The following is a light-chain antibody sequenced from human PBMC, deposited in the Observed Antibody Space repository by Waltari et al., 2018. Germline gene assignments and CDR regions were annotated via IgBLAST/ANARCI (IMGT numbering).Light chain of an antibody. CDR3: AAWDDSLSGHL. CDR1: SSNIGSNY. CDR2: RNN. J-gene: IGLJ2*01. Sequence: QSVLTQPPSASGTPGQRVTISCSGSSSNIGSNYVYWYQQLPGPAPTRLIYRNNPRPSGGPDRFSGSKSGTSASLAISGLRSEDEADYYCAAWDDSLSGHLFGGGTKLTVL. V-gene: IGLV1-47*01.